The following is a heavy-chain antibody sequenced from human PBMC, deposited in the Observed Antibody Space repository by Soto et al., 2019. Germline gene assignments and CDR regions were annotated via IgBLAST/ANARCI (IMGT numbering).Heavy chain of an antibody. V-gene: IGHV5-51*01. CDR2: IYPGDSDT. J-gene: IGHJ6*01. D-gene: IGHD4-4*01. CDR1: VFSFTTYW. CDR3: GRHGPEHGGNHGGMDV. Sequence: GESLKISCKGSVFSFTTYWIAGVRQMPGKVLELMGAIYPGDSDTRYRPSFQGQVTISADKSISTGYRQWSXAKASDTAMYYCGRHGPEHGGNHGGMDVWEQGTTLTVCS.